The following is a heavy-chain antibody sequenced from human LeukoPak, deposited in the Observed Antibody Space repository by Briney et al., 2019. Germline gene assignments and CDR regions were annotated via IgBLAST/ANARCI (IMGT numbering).Heavy chain of an antibody. CDR2: INHSGST. CDR3: ARHVGAGSSWYFYYYYFDY. J-gene: IGHJ4*02. Sequence: PSETLSLTCTVSGGSISSGSYYWSWIRQPPGKGLEWIGEINHSGSTNYNPSLKSRVTISVDTSKNQFSLKLSSVTAADTAVYYCARHVGAGSSWYFYYYYFDYWGQGTLVTVSS. D-gene: IGHD6-13*01. V-gene: IGHV4-39*01. CDR1: GGSISSGSYY.